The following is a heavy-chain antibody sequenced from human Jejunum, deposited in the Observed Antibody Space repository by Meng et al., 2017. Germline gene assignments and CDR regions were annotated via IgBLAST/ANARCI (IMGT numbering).Heavy chain of an antibody. D-gene: IGHD5-12*01. CDR2: VNRKGTT. V-gene: IGHV4-34*01. J-gene: IGHJ1*01. CDR3: ARPLGYNGVNLGFFQH. CDR1: GASIGGYF. Sequence: QVQLQQWGAGQLKPSETLSLPCAVYGASIGGYFWSWIRQTPGKEPEWIGEVNRKGTTNYNPPLEGRVSISVDTSKNQFSLTLNSVTAADTAVYYCARPLGYNGVNLGFFQHWGQGTLVTVSS.